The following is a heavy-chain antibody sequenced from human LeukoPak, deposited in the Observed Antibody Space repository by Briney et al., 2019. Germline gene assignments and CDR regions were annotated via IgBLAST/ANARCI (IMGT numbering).Heavy chain of an antibody. D-gene: IGHD3-10*01. CDR3: ARELVRGVIITYNYYYGMDV. J-gene: IGHJ6*02. Sequence: ASVKVSCKASGYTFTGYYMHWVRQAPGQGLEWMGWINPNSGGTNYAQKFQGRVIMTRDTSISTAYMELSRLRSDDTAVYYCARELVRGVIITYNYYYGMDVWGQGTTVTVSS. V-gene: IGHV1-2*02. CDR2: INPNSGGT. CDR1: GYTFTGYY.